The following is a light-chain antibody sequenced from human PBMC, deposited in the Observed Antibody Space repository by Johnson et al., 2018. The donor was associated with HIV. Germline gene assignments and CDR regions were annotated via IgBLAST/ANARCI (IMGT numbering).Light chain of an antibody. CDR1: SSNIGNNY. Sequence: QSVLTQPPSVSAAPGQKVTISCSGSSSNIGNNYVSWYQQLLGTAPKLLIYANNNRPSGIPDRFSGSKSGTSATLVITGRQTGDEADYYCSAWDSGLSARYVFQPGTRITVL. CDR3: SAWDSGLSARYV. V-gene: IGLV1-51*02. CDR2: ANN. J-gene: IGLJ1*01.